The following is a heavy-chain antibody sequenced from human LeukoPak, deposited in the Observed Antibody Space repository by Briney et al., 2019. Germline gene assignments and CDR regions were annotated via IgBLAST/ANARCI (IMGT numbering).Heavy chain of an antibody. CDR2: IWYDGSNK. CDR3: ARESLGAGEY. V-gene: IGHV3-33*01. CDR1: GFTFSSYG. J-gene: IGHJ4*02. Sequence: GGSLRLSCAASGFTFSSYGMHWVRRAPGKGLEWVAVIWYDGSNKYYADSVKGRFTISRDNSKNTLYLQMNSLRAEDTAVYYCARESLGAGEYWGQGTLVTVSS. D-gene: IGHD3-10*01.